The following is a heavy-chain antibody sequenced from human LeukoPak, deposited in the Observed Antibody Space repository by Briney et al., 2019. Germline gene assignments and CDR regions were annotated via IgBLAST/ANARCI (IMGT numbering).Heavy chain of an antibody. J-gene: IGHJ5*02. CDR1: GFTFSTYW. Sequence: GGSLRLSCAASGFTFSTYWMHWVRHAPGKGLVWVSRINSDGSSTSYADSVKGRFTISRDNSKNTLYLQMNSLRAEDTSVYYCAKTAAAGTWFDPWGQGTLVTVSS. CDR2: INSDGSST. D-gene: IGHD6-13*01. CDR3: AKTAAAGTWFDP. V-gene: IGHV3-74*01.